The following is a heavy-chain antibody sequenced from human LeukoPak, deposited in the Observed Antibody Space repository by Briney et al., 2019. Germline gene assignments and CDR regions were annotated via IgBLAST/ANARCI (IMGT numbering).Heavy chain of an antibody. J-gene: IGHJ4*02. CDR2: ISAYKGNT. V-gene: IGHV1-18*01. D-gene: IGHD3-22*01. Sequence: ASVKVSCKASGYTFTSYGFTWVRQAPGQGLEWMGWISAYKGNTNYAQKLQGRVTMTTDTSTSTAYMELRSLTSEDTAVYYCANGRGRRYYYDSSGYYPFDYWGQGTLVTVSS. CDR1: GYTFTSYG. CDR3: ANGRGRRYYYDSSGYYPFDY.